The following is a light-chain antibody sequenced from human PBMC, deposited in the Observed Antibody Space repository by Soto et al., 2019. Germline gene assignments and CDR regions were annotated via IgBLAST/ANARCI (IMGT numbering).Light chain of an antibody. Sequence: DIQMNQSPSSLSASVGDRVTSTCRAWQSICRYVNWFQQKSGKAPKLLIYAASSLQSGGPSRFRGSGSGTDFTLTSSSLQPEDIAAYSFQQTYSSPLTVGGGNKVEIK. CDR1: QSICRY. CDR2: AAS. V-gene: IGKV1-39*01. J-gene: IGKJ4*01. CDR3: QQTYSSPLT.